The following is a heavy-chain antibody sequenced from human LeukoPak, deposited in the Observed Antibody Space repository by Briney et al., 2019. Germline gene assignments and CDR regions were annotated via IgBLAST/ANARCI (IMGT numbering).Heavy chain of an antibody. CDR2: IIPIFGTA. CDR1: GGTFSSYA. D-gene: IGHD2-15*01. CDR3: AKDGDCSGGSCYDY. V-gene: IGHV1-69*13. Sequence: ASVKVSCKASGGTFSSYAISWVRQAPGHGLEWMGGIIPIFGTANYAQKFQGRVTITADESTSTAYMELSSLRSEDTAVYYCAKDGDCSGGSCYDYWGQGTLVTVSS. J-gene: IGHJ4*02.